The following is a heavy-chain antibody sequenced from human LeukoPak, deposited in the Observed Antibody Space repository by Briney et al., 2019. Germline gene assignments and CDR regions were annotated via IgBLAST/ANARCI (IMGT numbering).Heavy chain of an antibody. Sequence: PSQTLSLTCSVSGDSINSGGYYWNWIRQFPGKGLEWIGYIQYSGSTHYNTSLKSRVTISVDTSKTQFSLKMTSLTAADTAVYYCARLAMARGLDIWGQGTMVIVSS. CDR2: IQYSGST. D-gene: IGHD3-10*01. CDR3: ARLAMARGLDI. V-gene: IGHV4-31*03. J-gene: IGHJ3*02. CDR1: GDSINSGGYY.